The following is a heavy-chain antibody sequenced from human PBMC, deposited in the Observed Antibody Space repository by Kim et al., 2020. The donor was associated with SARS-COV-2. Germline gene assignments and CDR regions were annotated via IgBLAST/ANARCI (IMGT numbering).Heavy chain of an antibody. D-gene: IGHD4-17*01. J-gene: IGHJ2*01. Sequence: GGSLRLSCAASGFTFSDYYMSWIRQAPGKGLEWVSYISSSGSTIYYADSVKGRFTISRDNAKNSLYLQMNSLRAEDTAVYYCARSLSYGDQPQYWYFDLWGRGTLVTVSS. CDR3: ARSLSYGDQPQYWYFDL. CDR1: GFTFSDYY. CDR2: ISSSGSTI. V-gene: IGHV3-11*04.